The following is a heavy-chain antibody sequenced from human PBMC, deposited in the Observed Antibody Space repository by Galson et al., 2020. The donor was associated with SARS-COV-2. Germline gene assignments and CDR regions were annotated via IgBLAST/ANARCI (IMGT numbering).Heavy chain of an antibody. CDR2: INHSGST. Sequence: SQASETLSLTCAVYGGSFSGYYWSWIRQPPGKGLEWIGEINHSGSTNYNPSLKSRVTISVDTSKNQFSLKLSSVTAADTAVYYCARDTYYYDSSGYGVNWFDPWGQGTLVTVS. CDR1: GGSFSGYY. V-gene: IGHV4-34*01. D-gene: IGHD3-22*01. J-gene: IGHJ5*02. CDR3: ARDTYYYDSSGYGVNWFDP.